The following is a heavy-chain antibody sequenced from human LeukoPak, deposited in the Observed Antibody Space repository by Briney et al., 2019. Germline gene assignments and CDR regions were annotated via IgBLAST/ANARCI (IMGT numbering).Heavy chain of an antibody. CDR3: ARSYSSGWSDAFDI. Sequence: SSETLSLTCTVSGGSISSYYWSWIRQPAGKGLEWIGRIYTSGSTNYNPSLKSRVTMSVDTSKNQFSLKLSSVTAADTAVYYCARSYSSGWSDAFDIWGQGTMVTVSS. D-gene: IGHD6-19*01. CDR1: GGSISSYY. J-gene: IGHJ3*02. CDR2: IYTSGST. V-gene: IGHV4-4*07.